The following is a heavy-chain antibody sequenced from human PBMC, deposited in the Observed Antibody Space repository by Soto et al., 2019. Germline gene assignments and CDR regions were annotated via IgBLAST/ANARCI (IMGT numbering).Heavy chain of an antibody. Sequence: QVQLQESGPGLVKPSQTLSLTCAVSGDSISSRSHYWNWIRRVPGKGLEFIGYIFYTGATYYNPSLRCRISTSADTSNNQVSLTLRSVTAEDTALYYCAREGRQSGGMRDSWFEPWCQGTQVNVSS. D-gene: IGHD2-15*01. V-gene: IGHV4-31*11. J-gene: IGHJ5*02. CDR2: IFYTGAT. CDR1: GDSISSRSHY. CDR3: AREGRQSGGMRDSWFEP.